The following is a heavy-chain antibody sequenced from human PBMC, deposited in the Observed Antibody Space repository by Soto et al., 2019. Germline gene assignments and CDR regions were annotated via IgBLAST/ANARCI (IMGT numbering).Heavy chain of an antibody. J-gene: IGHJ4*02. CDR3: ARVRDIVATITGVFDY. D-gene: IGHD5-12*01. CDR2: IIPIFGTA. V-gene: IGHV1-69*12. Sequence: QVQLVQSGAEVKKSGSSVKVSCKASGGTFSSYAISWVRQAPGQGLEWMGGIIPIFGTANYAQKFQGRVTIPADESTSTAYMELSSLRSEDTAVYYWARVRDIVATITGVFDYWGQGTLVTVSS. CDR1: GGTFSSYA.